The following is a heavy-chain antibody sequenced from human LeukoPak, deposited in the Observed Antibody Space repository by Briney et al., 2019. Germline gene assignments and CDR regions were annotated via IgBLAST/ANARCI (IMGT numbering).Heavy chain of an antibody. J-gene: IGHJ4*02. D-gene: IGHD3-10*01. CDR2: ISGSGGST. V-gene: IGHV3-23*01. CDR1: GFTLSSYA. Sequence: GGSLRLSCAASGFTLSSYAMSWVRQAPGKGLEWVSAISGSGGSTYYADSVKGRFTISRDNSKNTLYLQMNSLRAEDTAIYYXXXDREXXRXQDYWGQGTLVTVSS. CDR3: XXDREXXRXQDY.